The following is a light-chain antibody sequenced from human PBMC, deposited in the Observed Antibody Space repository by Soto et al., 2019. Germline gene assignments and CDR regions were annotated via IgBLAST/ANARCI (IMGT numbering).Light chain of an antibody. Sequence: QSVLTQPPSASGTPGQRVTISCSGSSSNVGSNAVNWYQQLPGTAPQLLIYSNNQRPSGVPDRFSGSKSGTSAPLAISGLQSEDEADYYCAAWDDSLIGVIFGAGTKVTVL. CDR3: AAWDDSLIGVI. J-gene: IGLJ2*01. CDR1: SSNVGSNA. CDR2: SNN. V-gene: IGLV1-44*01.